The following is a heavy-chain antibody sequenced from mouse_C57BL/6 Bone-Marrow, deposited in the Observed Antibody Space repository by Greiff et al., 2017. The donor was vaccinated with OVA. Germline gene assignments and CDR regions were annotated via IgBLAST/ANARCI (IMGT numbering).Heavy chain of an antibody. V-gene: IGHV1-50*01. CDR3: ARAYYSIYYAMDY. D-gene: IGHD2-5*01. J-gene: IGHJ4*01. CDR1: GYTFTSYW. Sequence: QVQLKESGAELVKPGASVKLSCKASGYTFTSYWMQWVKQRPGQGLEWIGEIDPSDSYTNYNQKFKGKATLTVDTSSSTAYMQLSSLTSEDSAVYYCARAYYSIYYAMDYWGQGTSVTVSS. CDR2: IDPSDSYT.